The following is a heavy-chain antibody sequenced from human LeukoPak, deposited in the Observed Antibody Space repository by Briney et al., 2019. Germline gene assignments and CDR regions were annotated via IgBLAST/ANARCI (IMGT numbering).Heavy chain of an antibody. CDR1: GYTLTGYY. V-gene: IGHV1-2*02. CDR2: INPNSGGT. J-gene: IGHJ4*02. Sequence: ASEKVSCKASGYTLTGYYMHWVRQAPGQGLEWMGWINPNSGGTNYARKFQGRVTMTRDTSISTAYMELSRLRSDDTAVYYCARGLRGSPAFDYWGQGTLVTVSS. CDR3: ARGLRGSPAFDY. D-gene: IGHD2-2*01.